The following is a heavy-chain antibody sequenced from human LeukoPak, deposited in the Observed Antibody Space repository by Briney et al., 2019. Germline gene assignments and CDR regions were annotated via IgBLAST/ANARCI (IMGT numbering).Heavy chain of an antibody. Sequence: GGSLRLSCAVSGFSFSSYEMNWVRQAPGKGLEWVSYISSSGSTKYYADSVKGRFTISRDNARDTLYLQMNSLRLEDTGVYYCERGGIEPFDYGGPGTLVTVSS. CDR1: GFSFSSYE. J-gene: IGHJ4*02. V-gene: IGHV3-48*03. CDR2: ISSSGSTK. CDR3: ERGGIEPFDY. D-gene: IGHD1-26*01.